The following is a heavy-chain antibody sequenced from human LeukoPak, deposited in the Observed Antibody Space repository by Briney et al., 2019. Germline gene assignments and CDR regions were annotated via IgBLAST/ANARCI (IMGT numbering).Heavy chain of an antibody. D-gene: IGHD3-3*01. CDR2: IKQDGSQN. V-gene: IGHV3-7*01. CDR1: GFNFSRHW. J-gene: IGHJ4*02. Sequence: GGSLRLSCAASGFNFSRHWMTWVRQAPGKGLEWVVHIKQDGSQNYYVDSVKGRFTISRDSAKNSLFLQMNSLRAEDTAVYYCARGVNDFWSGSYYFDYWGQGTLVTVSS. CDR3: ARGVNDFWSGSYYFDY.